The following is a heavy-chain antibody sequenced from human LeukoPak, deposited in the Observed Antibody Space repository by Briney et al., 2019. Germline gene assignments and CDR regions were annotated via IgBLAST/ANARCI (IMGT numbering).Heavy chain of an antibody. D-gene: IGHD5-12*01. CDR1: GYSFSDYY. Sequence: ASVKVSCKSSGYSFSDYYMHWVRQAPGQGLEWMGWINPDTGGTNFAQRFQGRVTMTRDTSINTAYMDLSSLTSDDTAVYYCAFLARTGARDWGQGTLVTVSS. V-gene: IGHV1-2*02. J-gene: IGHJ4*02. CDR3: AFLARTGARD. CDR2: INPDTGGT.